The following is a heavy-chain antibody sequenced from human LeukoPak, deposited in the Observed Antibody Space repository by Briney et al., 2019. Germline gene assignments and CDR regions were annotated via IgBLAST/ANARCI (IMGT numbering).Heavy chain of an antibody. V-gene: IGHV4-59*01. J-gene: IGHJ5*02. CDR1: GGSISSYY. CDR2: IYYSGST. D-gene: IGHD3-3*01. Sequence: NPSETLSLTCTVSGGSISSYYWSWIRQPPGKGLGWIGDIYYSGSTNYNPSLKSRVTISVDTSKNQFSLKLSSVTAADTAVYYCARSRITIFGVVTGFDPWGQGTLVTVSS. CDR3: ARSRITIFGVVTGFDP.